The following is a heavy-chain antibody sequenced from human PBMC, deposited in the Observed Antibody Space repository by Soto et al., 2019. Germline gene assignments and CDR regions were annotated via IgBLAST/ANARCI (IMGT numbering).Heavy chain of an antibody. CDR1: GGSIDSGNYY. D-gene: IGHD2-2*01. V-gene: IGHV4-30-4*01. J-gene: IGHJ4*02. Sequence: PSETLSLTCTVSGGSIDSGNYYWGWIRQPPGKDLEWIGYIYNSGSTYYNPSLNSRGTVSRDTSKNQFSLWLNSVTAADTAVYFCVRRVPPAGYFDYWGQGILVTVSS. CDR3: VRRVPPAGYFDY. CDR2: IYNSGST.